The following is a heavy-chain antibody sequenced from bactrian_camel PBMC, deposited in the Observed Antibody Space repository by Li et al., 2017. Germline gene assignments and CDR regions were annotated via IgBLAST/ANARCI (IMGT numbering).Heavy chain of an antibody. J-gene: IGHJ4*01. CDR1: GFTFSDYV. Sequence: EVQLVESGGGLVQPGGSLRLSCTASGFTFSDYVMDWVRQAPGKGLEWVSGINRGGGSTDYADSVKGRFTISRDDGLNTVYLQMNSLHPEDTAVYYCVRDGRGTYYGSAPPRHYWGQGTQVTVS. CDR3: VRDGRGTYYGSAPPRHY. V-gene: IGHV3S40*01. CDR2: INRGGGST. D-gene: IGHD5*01.